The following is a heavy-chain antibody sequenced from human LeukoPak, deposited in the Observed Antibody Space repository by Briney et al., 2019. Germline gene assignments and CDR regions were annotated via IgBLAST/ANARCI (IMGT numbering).Heavy chain of an antibody. J-gene: IGHJ4*02. Sequence: SVKVSCKASGGTFSSYAISWVRQAPGQGLEWMGGVIPIFGTANYAQKFQGRVTITADESTSTAYMELSSRRSEDTAVYYCARSPSYSSSWYVFDYWGQGTLVTVSS. CDR2: VIPIFGTA. D-gene: IGHD6-13*01. V-gene: IGHV1-69*13. CDR1: GGTFSSYA. CDR3: ARSPSYSSSWYVFDY.